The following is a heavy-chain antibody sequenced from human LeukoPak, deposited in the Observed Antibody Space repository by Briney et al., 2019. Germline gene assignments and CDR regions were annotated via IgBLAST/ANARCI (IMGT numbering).Heavy chain of an antibody. V-gene: IGHV3-9*01. CDR1: GFTFDDYA. CDR2: ISWNGGSI. Sequence: GRSLRLSCAASGFTFDDYAMQWVRQAPGKGLEWVSGISWNGGSIAYADSVKGRFTISRDNAKNSLYLQMNTLRAEDTALYYCAKAAGAHSSSWGYFDYWGQGALVTVSS. CDR3: AKAAGAHSSSWGYFDY. J-gene: IGHJ4*02. D-gene: IGHD6-13*01.